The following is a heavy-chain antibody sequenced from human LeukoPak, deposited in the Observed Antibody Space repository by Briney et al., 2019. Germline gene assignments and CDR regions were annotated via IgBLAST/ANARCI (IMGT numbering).Heavy chain of an antibody. CDR2: IKSGGGNT. Sequence: PGGSLRLSCAGSGFTFSTFALTWVRRAPGKGLEWVSDIKSGGGNTYYADSVEGRFTISRDNAKNSLYLQMNSLRAEDTAVYYCAREPRIVGATVDYWGQGTLVTVSS. J-gene: IGHJ4*02. CDR1: GFTFSTFA. D-gene: IGHD1-26*01. CDR3: AREPRIVGATVDY. V-gene: IGHV3-23*01.